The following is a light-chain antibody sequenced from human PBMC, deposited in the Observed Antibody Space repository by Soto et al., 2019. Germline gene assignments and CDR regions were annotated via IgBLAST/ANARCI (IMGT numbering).Light chain of an antibody. CDR1: SSDVGSYNL. CDR3: CSYAGSSTL. J-gene: IGLJ2*01. Sequence: QSALTQPASVSGSPGQSITISCTGTSSDVGSYNLVSWYQQHPGKAPKLMIYEVSKRPSGVSNRFSGSKSGNTASLTISGLQDEDEADYYCCSYAGSSTLFGGGTKLTVL. CDR2: EVS. V-gene: IGLV2-23*02.